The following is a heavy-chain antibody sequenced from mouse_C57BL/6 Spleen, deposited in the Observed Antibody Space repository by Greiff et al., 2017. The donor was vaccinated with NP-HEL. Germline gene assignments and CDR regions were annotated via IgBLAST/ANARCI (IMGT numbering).Heavy chain of an antibody. V-gene: IGHV1-53*01. D-gene: IGHD2-1*01. CDR3: ARGDGNYWYFDV. CDR1: GYTFTSYW. J-gene: IGHJ1*03. Sequence: QVQLQQSGTELVKPGASVKLSCKASGYTFTSYWMHWVKQRPGQGLEWIGNINPSNGGTNYNEKFKSKATLTVDKSSSTAYMQLSSLTSEDSAVYYCARGDGNYWYFDVWGTGTTVTVSS. CDR2: INPSNGGT.